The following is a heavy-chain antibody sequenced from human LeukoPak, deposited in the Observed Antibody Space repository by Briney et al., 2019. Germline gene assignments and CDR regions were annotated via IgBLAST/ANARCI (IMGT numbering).Heavy chain of an antibody. CDR1: GFTFSDYY. CDR3: ARWRIIAVAARDYFDY. J-gene: IGHJ4*02. CDR2: ISSSNSYT. D-gene: IGHD6-19*01. V-gene: IGHV3-11*06. Sequence: KPGGSLRLSCAASGFTFSDYYMSWIRQAPGKGLEWVSYISSSNSYTNYADSVKGRFTISRDNAKNSLYLQMNSLRAEDTAVYYCARWRIIAVAARDYFDYWGQGTLVTVSS.